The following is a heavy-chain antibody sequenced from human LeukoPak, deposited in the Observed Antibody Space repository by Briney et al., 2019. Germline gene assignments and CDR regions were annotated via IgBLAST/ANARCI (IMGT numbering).Heavy chain of an antibody. CDR1: GGSISSSSYY. Sequence: SETLSLTCTVSGGSISSSSYYWGWIRQPPGKGLEWIGSIYYSGSTYYNPSLKSRVTISVDTSKNQFSLKLSSVTAADTAVYYCARTMDSVYFDYWGQGTLVTVSS. J-gene: IGHJ4*02. CDR3: ARTMDSVYFDY. D-gene: IGHD3-10*01. V-gene: IGHV4-39*07. CDR2: IYYSGST.